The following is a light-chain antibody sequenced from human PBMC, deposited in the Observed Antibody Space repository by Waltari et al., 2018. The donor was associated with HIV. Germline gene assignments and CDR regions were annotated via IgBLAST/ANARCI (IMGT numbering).Light chain of an antibody. CDR3: YSADSNGNHRV. CDR2: EDN. Sequence: SYELTQPPSVSVSPRQTARITCSGDVLPQTYAYWYQKKSGQAPALVIFEDNKRPSGIPERFSGSSSGTMATLTISGAQVEDEADYYCYSADSNGNHRVFGGGTKLTVL. V-gene: IGLV3-10*01. J-gene: IGLJ3*02. CDR1: VLPQTY.